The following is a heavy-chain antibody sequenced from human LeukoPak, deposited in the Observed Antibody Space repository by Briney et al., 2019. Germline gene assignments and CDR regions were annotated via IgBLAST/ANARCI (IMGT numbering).Heavy chain of an antibody. CDR3: AGRPTGYSSGYIH. D-gene: IGHD5-18*01. J-gene: IGHJ4*02. CDR1: GITFSNYA. Sequence: GGSLRLSCVASGITFSNYAVSWVRQAPEKGLDWVSVISGSAHKIRYADSVKGRFTIFRDNSENIVYLQMNNLRVEDTAVYYCAGRPTGYSSGYIHWGQGTLVTVSS. CDR2: ISGSAHKI. V-gene: IGHV3-23*01.